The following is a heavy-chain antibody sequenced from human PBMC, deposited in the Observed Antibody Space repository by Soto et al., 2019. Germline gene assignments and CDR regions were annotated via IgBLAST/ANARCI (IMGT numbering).Heavy chain of an antibody. J-gene: IGHJ4*02. CDR3: ASDTAATNAAMRMAY. V-gene: IGHV1-69*02. CDR1: GGSFSSYN. Sequence: QVQLVQSGAEVKKPGSSVKVSCKTSGGSFSSYNYNWVRQAPGQGLEWMGRITPFANIATYGQACQDRVTIPADTSASTLYTQLRSVTSEHTALYYCASDTAATNAAMRMAYWGQGTLVTVSS. CDR2: ITPFANIA. D-gene: IGHD6-25*01.